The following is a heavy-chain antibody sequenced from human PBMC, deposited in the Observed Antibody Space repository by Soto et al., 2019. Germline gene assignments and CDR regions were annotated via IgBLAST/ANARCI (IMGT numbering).Heavy chain of an antibody. J-gene: IGHJ5*02. V-gene: IGHV3-7*01. CDR1: GFTFSNYW. CDR3: ARGPQLRYFNGPSYNWFDT. Sequence: PGGSLRLSCAASGFTFSNYWMSWVRQAPGKGLDWVANIKQDGSEKYYVDSVKGRFTISRDNAKNSLYLQMNSMRAEETAVYYCARGPQLRYFNGPSYNWFDTWGQGTLVPVSS. D-gene: IGHD3-9*01. CDR2: IKQDGSEK.